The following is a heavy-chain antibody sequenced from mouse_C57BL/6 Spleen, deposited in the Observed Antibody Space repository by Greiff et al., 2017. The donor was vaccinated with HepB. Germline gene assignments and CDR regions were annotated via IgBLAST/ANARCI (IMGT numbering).Heavy chain of an antibody. D-gene: IGHD3-2*02. CDR2: IYPGDGDT. J-gene: IGHJ2*01. CDR3: AREDHSSGFYFDY. V-gene: IGHV1-82*01. CDR1: GYAFSSSW. Sequence: QVQLKQSGPELVKPGASVKISCKASGYAFSSSWMNWVKQRPGKGLEWIGRIYPGDGDTNYNGKFKGKATLTADKSSSTAYMQLSSLTSEDSAVYFCAREDHSSGFYFDYWGQGTTLTVSS.